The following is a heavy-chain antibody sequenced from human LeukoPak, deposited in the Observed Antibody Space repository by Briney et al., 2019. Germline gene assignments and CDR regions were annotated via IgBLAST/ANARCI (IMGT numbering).Heavy chain of an antibody. CDR1: GYTFTTYG. Sequence: ASVKVSCKASGYTFTTYGIIWVRQAPGQGLEWMGWISADNGYTNYAQNLQGRVTMTTDTSTSTAYMELRSLRSDDTAVYYCATQRGSYLWGTDFDYWGQGTLVTVSS. D-gene: IGHD3-16*01. J-gene: IGHJ4*02. CDR3: ATQRGSYLWGTDFDY. CDR2: ISADNGYT. V-gene: IGHV1-18*01.